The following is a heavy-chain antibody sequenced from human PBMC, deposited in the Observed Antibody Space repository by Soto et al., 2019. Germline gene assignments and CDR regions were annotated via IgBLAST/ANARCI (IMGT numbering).Heavy chain of an antibody. D-gene: IGHD3-3*01. J-gene: IGHJ5*02. V-gene: IGHV3-48*02. CDR3: ARETVTIFGVANWFDP. CDR1: GFTFSSYS. CDR2: ISSSSSTI. Sequence: GGSLRLSCAASGFTFSSYSMNWVRQAPGKGLEWVSYISSSSSTIYYADSVKGRFTISRDNAKNSLYLQMNSLRDEDTAVYYCARETVTIFGVANWFDPWGQGTPVTVSS.